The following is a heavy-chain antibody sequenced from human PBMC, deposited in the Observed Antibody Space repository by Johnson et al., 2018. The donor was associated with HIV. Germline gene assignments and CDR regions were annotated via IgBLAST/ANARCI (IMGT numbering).Heavy chain of an antibody. CDR2: ISSDGSST. Sequence: GQLVESGGGVVQPGRSLRLSCAASGFTFSSYWMHWVRQAPGKGLVWVSRISSDGSSTYYADSVKGRFTISRDNAKNTMFVQMNSLRAGDTAVYYCARAGVGAGAFDIWGQGTMVTVSS. D-gene: IGHD1-26*01. CDR3: ARAGVGAGAFDI. CDR1: GFTFSSYW. J-gene: IGHJ3*02. V-gene: IGHV3-74*02.